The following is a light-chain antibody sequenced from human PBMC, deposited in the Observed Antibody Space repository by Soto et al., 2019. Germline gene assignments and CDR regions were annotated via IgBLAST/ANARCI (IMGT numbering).Light chain of an antibody. CDR3: QEVNNWPQQ. CDR1: QSVSIN. CDR2: GAS. J-gene: IGKJ1*01. Sequence: IVMTQSPATLSVSPGERATLSCRASQSVSINLAWYQQKGGQAPRLLIYGASTRATGIPARFSGSGSGTESIPTISSLQSEDFAVYCCQEVNNWPQQFRKGTKVDI. V-gene: IGKV3-15*01.